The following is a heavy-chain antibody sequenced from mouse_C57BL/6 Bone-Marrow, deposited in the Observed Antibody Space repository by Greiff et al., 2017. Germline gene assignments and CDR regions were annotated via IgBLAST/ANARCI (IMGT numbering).Heavy chain of an antibody. CDR3: ARRFTTVVGGDY. CDR2: ISSGSSTI. V-gene: IGHV5-17*01. D-gene: IGHD1-1*01. CDR1: GFTFSDYG. J-gene: IGHJ2*01. Sequence: EVMLVESGGGLVKPGGSLKLSCAASGFTFSDYGMHWVRQAPEKGLEWVAYISSGSSTIYYADTVTGRCTISRENAKNPLFLQMTSLRSEDTAIDYCARRFTTVVGGDYWGQGTTLTVSS.